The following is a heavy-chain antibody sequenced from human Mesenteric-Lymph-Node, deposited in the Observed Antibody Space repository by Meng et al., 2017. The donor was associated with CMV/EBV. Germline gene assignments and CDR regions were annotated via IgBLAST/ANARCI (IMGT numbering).Heavy chain of an antibody. CDR3: AKEESYYDFWSGYSHFDY. V-gene: IGHV3-23*01. CDR2: ISGSGGST. D-gene: IGHD3-3*01. Sequence: GESLKISCAASGFTFSSYAMSWVRQAPGKGLEWVSAISGSGGSTYYADSVKGRFTISRDNSKNTLYLQMNSLRAEDTAVYYCAKEESYYDFWSGYSHFDYWGQGTLVTVSS. J-gene: IGHJ4*02. CDR1: GFTFSSYA.